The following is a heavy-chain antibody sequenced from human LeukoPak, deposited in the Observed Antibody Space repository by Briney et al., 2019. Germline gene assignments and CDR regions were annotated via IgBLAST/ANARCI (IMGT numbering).Heavy chain of an antibody. CDR3: ARDSIAGYSLSW. Sequence: SETLSLTCTVSGGSISSHYWSWIRQPPGKGLEWIGYIYDSGSTNYNPSLKSRVTISVDTSKNQFSLKLSSVTAADTAVYYCARDSIAGYSLSWWGQGTLVTVSS. V-gene: IGHV4-59*11. J-gene: IGHJ4*02. CDR2: IYDSGST. CDR1: GGSISSHY. D-gene: IGHD3-9*01.